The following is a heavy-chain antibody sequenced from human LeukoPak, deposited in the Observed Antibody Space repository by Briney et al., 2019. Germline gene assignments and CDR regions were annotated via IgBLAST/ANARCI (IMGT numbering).Heavy chain of an antibody. V-gene: IGHV4-34*01. CDR2: IYYSGST. CDR3: ARGPVGGTTYNDGDAFDI. CDR1: GGSFSGYY. J-gene: IGHJ3*02. D-gene: IGHD1-7*01. Sequence: PSETLSLTCAVYGGSFSGYYWGWIRQPPGKGLEWIGSIYYSGSTNYNPSLKSRVTISVDTSKNQFSLKLSSVTAADTAVYYCARGPVGGTTYNDGDAFDIWGQGTMVTVSS.